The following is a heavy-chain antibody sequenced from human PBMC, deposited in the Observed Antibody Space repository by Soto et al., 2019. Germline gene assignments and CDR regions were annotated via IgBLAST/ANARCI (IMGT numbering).Heavy chain of an antibody. D-gene: IGHD5-12*01. CDR3: AKHSGYDHYYDMAV. J-gene: IGHJ6*02. CDR2: IIGSGGTP. V-gene: IGHV3-23*01. CDR1: GFTFDIYA. Sequence: EVQLLESGGGLVQPGGSLRLSCAASGFTFDIYAMSWVRQAPGKGLEWVSTIIGSGGTPYYADSVKGRFTISRDNSKNTLYVQMNSLRADDTAEYYCAKHSGYDHYYDMAVWGQGTTVTVSS.